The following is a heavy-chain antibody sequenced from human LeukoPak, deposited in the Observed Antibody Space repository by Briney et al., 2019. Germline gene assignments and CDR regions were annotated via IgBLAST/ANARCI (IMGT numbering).Heavy chain of an antibody. V-gene: IGHV4-61*02. CDR2: FYTSGST. J-gene: IGHJ2*01. Sequence: PSETLSLTCTVSGGSISTGSYYWTWIRQPAGKGLEWIGRFYTSGSTNYNPSLKSRVTISVDTSKNQFSLRLSSVTAADTAVYYCARGYDGSGYYYRNWYFDLWGRGTLVTVSS. CDR1: GGSISTGSYY. D-gene: IGHD3-22*01. CDR3: ARGYDGSGYYYRNWYFDL.